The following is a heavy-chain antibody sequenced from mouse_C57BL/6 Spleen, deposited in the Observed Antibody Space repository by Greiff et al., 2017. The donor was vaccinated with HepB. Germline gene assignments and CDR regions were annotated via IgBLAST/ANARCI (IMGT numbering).Heavy chain of an antibody. CDR2: IYPGDGDT. Sequence: QVQLQQSGPELVKPGASVKISCKASGYAFSSSWMNWVKQRPGKGLEWIGRIYPGDGDTNYNGKFKGKATLTADKSSSTAYMQLSSLTSEDSAVYFCARGGLRGYSDYWGQGTTLTVSS. CDR3: ARGGLRGYSDY. CDR1: GYAFSSSW. J-gene: IGHJ2*01. V-gene: IGHV1-82*01. D-gene: IGHD1-1*01.